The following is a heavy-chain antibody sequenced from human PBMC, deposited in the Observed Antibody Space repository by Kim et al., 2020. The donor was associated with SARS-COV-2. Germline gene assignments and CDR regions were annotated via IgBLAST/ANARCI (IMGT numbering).Heavy chain of an antibody. V-gene: IGHV1-69*13. Sequence: SVKVSCKASGGTFSSYAISWVRQAPGQGLEWMGGIIPIFGTANYAQKFQGRVTITADESTSTAYMELSSLRSEDTAVYYCGAPSTGELLSSYYYYYGMDVWGQGTTVTVSS. CDR2: IIPIFGTA. CDR1: GGTFSSYA. CDR3: GAPSTGELLSSYYYYYGMDV. J-gene: IGHJ6*02. D-gene: IGHD3-10*01.